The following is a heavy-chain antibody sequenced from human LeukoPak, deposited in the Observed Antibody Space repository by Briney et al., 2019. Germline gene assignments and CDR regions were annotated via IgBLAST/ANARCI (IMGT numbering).Heavy chain of an antibody. J-gene: IGHJ4*02. Sequence: SETLSLTCAVYGGSFSGYYWSWIRQPPGKGLEWIGEINHSGSTNYNPSLKSRATISVDTSKNQFSLKLSSVTAADTAVYYCARVGRVAGTTDWGQGTLVTVSS. CDR2: INHSGST. D-gene: IGHD1-7*01. CDR1: GGSFSGYY. V-gene: IGHV4-34*01. CDR3: ARVGRVAGTTD.